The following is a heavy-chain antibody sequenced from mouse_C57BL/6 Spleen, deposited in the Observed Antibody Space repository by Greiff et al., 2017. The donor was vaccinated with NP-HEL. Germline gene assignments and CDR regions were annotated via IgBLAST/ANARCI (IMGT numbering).Heavy chain of an antibody. J-gene: IGHJ3*01. CDR1: GYTFTDYY. CDR3: ARGYYGRRDWFAY. CDR2: IFPGSGST. V-gene: IGHV1-75*01. D-gene: IGHD1-1*01. Sequence: VQVVESGPELVKPGASVKISCKASGYTFTDYYINWVKQRPGQGLEWIGWIFPGSGSTYYNEKFKGKATLTVDKSSSTAYMLLSSLTSEDSAVYFCARGYYGRRDWFAYWGQGTLVTVSA.